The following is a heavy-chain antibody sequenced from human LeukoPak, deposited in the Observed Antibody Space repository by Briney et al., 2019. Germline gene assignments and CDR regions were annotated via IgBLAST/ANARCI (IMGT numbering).Heavy chain of an antibody. CDR3: AKDSTPYSGNTFYFDY. J-gene: IGHJ4*02. V-gene: IGHV3-23*01. CDR1: GFTFSSYA. Sequence: GGSLRLSCAASGFTFSSYAISWVRQAPGKGLEWVSTMSGSGGTPFYADSVKGRFTVSRDNSHNTLYVQMNSLRAEDTAVYYCAKDSTPYSGNTFYFDYWAREPWSPSPQ. CDR2: MSGSGGTP. D-gene: IGHD1-7*01.